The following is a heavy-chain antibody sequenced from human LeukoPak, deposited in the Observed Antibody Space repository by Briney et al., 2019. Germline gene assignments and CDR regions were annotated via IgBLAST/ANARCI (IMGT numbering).Heavy chain of an antibody. CDR3: ARELQQLVQDAFDI. Sequence: PGGSLRLSCAASGFTFSSYWMHWVRQAPGKGLVWFSAISGSGGSTYYADSVKGRFTISRDNSKNTLYLQMNSLRAEDTAVYYCARELQQLVQDAFDIWGQGTMVTVSS. CDR2: ISGSGGST. J-gene: IGHJ3*02. D-gene: IGHD6-13*01. V-gene: IGHV3-23*01. CDR1: GFTFSSYW.